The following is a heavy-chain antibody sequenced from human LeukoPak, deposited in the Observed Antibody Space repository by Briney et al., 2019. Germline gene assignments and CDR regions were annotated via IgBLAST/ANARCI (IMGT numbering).Heavy chain of an antibody. CDR1: GYRFTSYW. D-gene: IGHD1-26*01. CDR2: IYPGDSDT. V-gene: IGHV5-51*01. Sequence: GESLKIPCKGSGYRFTSYWIGWVRQMPGKGLEWMGIIYPGDSDTICSPSFQGQVTISADKSTSTANLQWSSLKASDTAMYYCARSGGNYYSIWGQGTMVTVSS. J-gene: IGHJ3*02. CDR3: ARSGGNYYSI.